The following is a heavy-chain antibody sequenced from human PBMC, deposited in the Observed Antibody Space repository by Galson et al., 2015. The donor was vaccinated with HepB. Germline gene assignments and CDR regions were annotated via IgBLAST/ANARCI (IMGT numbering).Heavy chain of an antibody. J-gene: IGHJ4*02. V-gene: IGHV3-11*06. CDR2: IGFTTSYT. CDR1: GFTFSDYS. CDR3: ARRSMGDRGDDY. D-gene: IGHD1-26*01. Sequence: SLRLSCAASGFTFSDYSMAWFRQAPGEGLEWVSFIGFTTSYTTYADSVKGRFTISRDNVQNSLYLHMDSLRAEDTAVYYCARRSMGDRGDDYWGQGTLVTVSS.